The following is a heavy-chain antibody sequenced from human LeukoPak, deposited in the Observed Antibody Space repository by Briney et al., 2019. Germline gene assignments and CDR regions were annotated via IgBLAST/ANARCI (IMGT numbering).Heavy chain of an antibody. CDR3: ARVSTVRSVDYYYYGMDV. D-gene: IGHD1-1*01. CDR1: GYTFTSNY. J-gene: IGHJ6*02. V-gene: IGHV1-46*01. CDR2: IYPRDGST. Sequence: ASVKVSCKASGYTFTSNYIHWVRQAPGQGLEWMGMIYPRDGSTSYAQKFQGRVTVTRDTSTSTVHMELSGLRSEDTAVYYCARVSTVRSVDYYYYGMDVWGQGTTVTVSS.